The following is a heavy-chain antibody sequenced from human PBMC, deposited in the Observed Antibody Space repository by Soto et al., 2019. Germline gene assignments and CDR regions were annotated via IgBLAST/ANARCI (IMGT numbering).Heavy chain of an antibody. Sequence: SETLSLTCSVSGDSINSGDYYWTWMRQAPGKGLQWVGHVYFSGSTNYNPSLKSRVTTSLDTSKNQFSLKLRSVTAGDTAVYYCARVPVDTYMIYWSDPWGQGTLVTVSS. CDR3: ARVPVDTYMIYWSDP. V-gene: IGHV4-61*08. J-gene: IGHJ5*02. CDR1: GDSINSGDYY. D-gene: IGHD5-18*01. CDR2: VYFSGST.